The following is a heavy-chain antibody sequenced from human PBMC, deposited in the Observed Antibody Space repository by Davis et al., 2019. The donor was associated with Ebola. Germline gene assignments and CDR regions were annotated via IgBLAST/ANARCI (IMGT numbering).Heavy chain of an antibody. D-gene: IGHD2-15*01. V-gene: IGHV3-30-3*01. CDR2: ISYDGNYI. J-gene: IGHJ4*02. Sequence: GESLNTPCAVSGFTFSNYALHWVRQAPGKGLEWVAAISYDGNYIYYADSVRGRFTISREDSENTLYLQMNSLRAEDTALYYCARSFHSGGIRTGFWDYWGQGTLVTVSS. CDR3: ARSFHSGGIRTGFWDY. CDR1: GFTFSNYA.